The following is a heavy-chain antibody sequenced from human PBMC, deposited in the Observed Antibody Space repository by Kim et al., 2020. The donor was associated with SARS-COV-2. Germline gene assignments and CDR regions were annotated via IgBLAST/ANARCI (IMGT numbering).Heavy chain of an antibody. Sequence: SETLSLTCTVSGGSISSYYWSWIRQPPGKGLEWIGYIYYSGSTNYNPSLKSRVTISVDTSKNQFSLKLSSVTAADTAVYYCARSGPRFLAVAGYNWFDPWGQGTLVTVSS. CDR3: ARSGPRFLAVAGYNWFDP. CDR1: GGSISSYY. D-gene: IGHD6-19*01. V-gene: IGHV4-59*01. J-gene: IGHJ5*02. CDR2: IYYSGST.